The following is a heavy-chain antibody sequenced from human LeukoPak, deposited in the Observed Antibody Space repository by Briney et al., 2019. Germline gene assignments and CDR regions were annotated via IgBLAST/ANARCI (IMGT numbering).Heavy chain of an antibody. CDR3: ATLAGGSWNFDY. J-gene: IGHJ4*02. Sequence: PSETLSLTCTVSGYSISSGHYWGWIRQPPGKGLEWIGTIYYTGNTYYNPSLKRRVTISMDTSKNQFSLKLSSVTAADTAVYYCATLAGGSWNFDYWGQGTLVTVSS. V-gene: IGHV4-38-2*02. CDR1: GYSISSGHY. CDR2: IYYTGNT. D-gene: IGHD6-13*01.